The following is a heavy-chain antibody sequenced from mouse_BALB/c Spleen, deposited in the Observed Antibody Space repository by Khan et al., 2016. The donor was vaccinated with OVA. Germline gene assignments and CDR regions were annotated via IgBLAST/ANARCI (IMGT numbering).Heavy chain of an antibody. CDR3: TRDGNYAHWYFDV. Sequence: EVELVESGGGLVRPGGSLKLSCAASGFSFTSYTMSWGRQTPEKRLEWVATISSDSTYTYYPDSVKGRFTISRDNAKNHLYLQMSSLKSEDTAMYYCTRDGNYAHWYFDVWGAGTTVTVSS. CDR2: ISSDSTYT. V-gene: IGHV5-6-4*01. CDR1: GFSFTSYT. J-gene: IGHJ1*01. D-gene: IGHD2-1*01.